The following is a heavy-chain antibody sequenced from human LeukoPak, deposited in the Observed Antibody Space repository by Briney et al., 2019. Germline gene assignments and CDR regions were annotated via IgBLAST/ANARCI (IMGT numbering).Heavy chain of an antibody. CDR3: ASAVFYERSTYTSDAFDI. J-gene: IGHJ3*02. V-gene: IGHV4-31*03. D-gene: IGHD3-22*01. CDR1: GGSIHSGRHY. Sequence: PSQTLSLTCSVPGGSIHSGRHYWSWIRQHPGKGLEWIVFIYHSGSTYYNPSLRSRLTMSIDASKNQFSLKLSSVTAADTAIYYCASAVFYERSTYTSDAFDIWGQGTMVSVSS. CDR2: IYHSGST.